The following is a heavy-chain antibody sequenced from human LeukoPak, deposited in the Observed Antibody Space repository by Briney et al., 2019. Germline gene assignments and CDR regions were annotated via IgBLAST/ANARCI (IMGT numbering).Heavy chain of an antibody. CDR2: IYYSGST. CDR1: GGSISSYY. V-gene: IGHV4-59*08. CDR3: ARHSSGGRLNFDY. D-gene: IGHD3-16*01. Sequence: SETLSLTCTVSGGSISSYYWSWIRQPPGKGLEWIGYIYYSGSTNYNPSLKSRVTISVDTSKNQFSLKLSSVTAADTAVYYCARHSSGGRLNFDYWGQGTQVTVSS. J-gene: IGHJ4*02.